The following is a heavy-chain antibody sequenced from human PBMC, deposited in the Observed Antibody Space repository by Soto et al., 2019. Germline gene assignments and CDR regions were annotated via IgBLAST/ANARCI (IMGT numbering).Heavy chain of an antibody. J-gene: IGHJ5*02. Sequence: QVQLVQSGAEVKKPGSSVKVSCKASGGTFSSYAISWERQAPGQGLEWMGGIIPIFGTANYAQKFQGRVTITADESTSTAYMELSSLRSEDTAVYYCLRGYQPRTNRAGFDPWGQGTLVTVSS. D-gene: IGHD3-16*02. V-gene: IGHV1-69*01. CDR3: LRGYQPRTNRAGFDP. CDR1: GGTFSSYA. CDR2: IIPIFGTA.